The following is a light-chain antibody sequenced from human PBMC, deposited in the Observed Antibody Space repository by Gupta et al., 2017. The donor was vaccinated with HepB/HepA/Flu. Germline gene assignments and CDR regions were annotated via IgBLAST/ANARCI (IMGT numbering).Light chain of an antibody. CDR1: QSIDNW. CDR2: RAS. CDR3: QQFNKFSQFTPFT. V-gene: IGKV1-5*03. Sequence: IQMTQSPSTLSASIGDRVNITCGASQSIDNWLGRYQQKPGKAPKLLIFRASTLQSGVPSRFSGGGSGTDFTLTIISLQPDDFATYYCQQFNKFSQFTPFTFGQGTTLQIK. J-gene: IGKJ2*01.